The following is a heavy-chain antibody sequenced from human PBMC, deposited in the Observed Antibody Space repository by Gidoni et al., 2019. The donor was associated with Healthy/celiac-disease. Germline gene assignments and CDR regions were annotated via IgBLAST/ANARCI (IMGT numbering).Heavy chain of an antibody. CDR3: ARHCSSTSCYRTYYYYGMDV. D-gene: IGHD2-2*01. V-gene: IGHV4-39*01. Sequence: QLQLQESGPGLVKPSETLSLTCTVSGGSISSRSYYWGWIRQPPGKGLEWIGSIYYSGSTYYNPSLKSRVTISVDTSKNQFSLKLSSVTAADTAVYYCARHCSSTSCYRTYYYYGMDVWGQGTTVTVSS. CDR2: IYYSGST. J-gene: IGHJ6*02. CDR1: GGSISSRSYY.